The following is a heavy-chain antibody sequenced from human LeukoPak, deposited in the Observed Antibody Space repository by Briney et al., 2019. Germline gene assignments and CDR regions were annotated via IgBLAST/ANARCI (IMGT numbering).Heavy chain of an antibody. V-gene: IGHV3-21*01. J-gene: IGHJ3*02. CDR3: ARGHMVRGVIIRAFDI. CDR1: GFIFSNYA. Sequence: GGSLRLSCAASGFIFSNYAMSWVRQAPGKGLEWVSSISSSSSYIYYADSVKGRFTISRDNAKNSLYLQMNSLRAEDTAVYYCARGHMVRGVIIRAFDIWGQGTMVTVSS. CDR2: ISSSSSYI. D-gene: IGHD3-10*01.